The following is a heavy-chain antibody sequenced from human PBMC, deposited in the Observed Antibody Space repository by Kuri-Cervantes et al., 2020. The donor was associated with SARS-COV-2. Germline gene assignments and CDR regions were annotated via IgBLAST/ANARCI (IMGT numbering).Heavy chain of an antibody. CDR3: ARAGYYRGMSWFDP. D-gene: IGHD1-14*01. Sequence: GGSLRLSCAASGFTFSSYAMHWVRQAPGKGLEWVSVIYSGGSTYYADSVKGRFTISRDNSKNTLYLQMNSLRDEDTAVYYCARAGYYRGMSWFDPWGQGTLVTVSS. CDR2: IYSGGST. J-gene: IGHJ5*02. V-gene: IGHV3-66*01. CDR1: GFTFSSYA.